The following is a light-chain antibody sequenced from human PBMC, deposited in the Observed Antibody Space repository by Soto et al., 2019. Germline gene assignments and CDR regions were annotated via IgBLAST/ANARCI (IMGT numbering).Light chain of an antibody. CDR3: VLHRSVNRFI. Sequence: QSALTQPASVSGSPGQSVTIFCTGTSTDIGSYNLVYWYQQPPGKDPRLLIYETTKRPSGVSNRFSGYKSGNAASLTISGLQAECEAEYNCVLHRSVNRFIFGGGTKLT. CDR2: ETT. V-gene: IGLV2-14*02. CDR1: STDIGSYNL. J-gene: IGLJ2*01.